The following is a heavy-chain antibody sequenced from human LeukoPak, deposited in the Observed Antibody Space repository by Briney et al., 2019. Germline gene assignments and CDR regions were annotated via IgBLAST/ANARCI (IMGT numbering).Heavy chain of an antibody. CDR3: AKTRPLDSSTWSHGDY. D-gene: IGHD6-13*01. CDR2: ISGSGDST. Sequence: GGSLRLSCAASGFTFSSYAMSWVRQAPGKGLEWVSAISGSGDSTYYGDSVKGRFTISRDNSKNTLYLQMNSLRAEDTAVYYCAKTRPLDSSTWSHGDYWGQGTLVTVSS. CDR1: GFTFSSYA. J-gene: IGHJ4*02. V-gene: IGHV3-23*01.